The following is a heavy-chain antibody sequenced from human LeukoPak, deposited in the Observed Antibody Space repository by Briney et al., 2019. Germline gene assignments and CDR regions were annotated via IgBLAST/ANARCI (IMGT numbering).Heavy chain of an antibody. CDR2: IYHSGST. D-gene: IGHD2-2*02. Sequence: SETLSLTCAVCGGSISSSNWWSWVRQPPRKGLEWIGEIYHSGSTNYNPSLKSRVTISVDKSKNQFSLKLSSVTAADTAVYYCASSILVPAAIRAFDIWGQGTMVTVSS. V-gene: IGHV4-4*02. CDR3: ASSILVPAAIRAFDI. J-gene: IGHJ3*02. CDR1: GGSISSSNW.